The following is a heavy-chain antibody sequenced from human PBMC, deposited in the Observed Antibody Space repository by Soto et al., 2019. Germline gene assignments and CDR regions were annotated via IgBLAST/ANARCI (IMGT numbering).Heavy chain of an antibody. CDR1: GGSISSYY. CDR3: ARDRVRYFDHSPYYGMGV. J-gene: IGHJ6*02. D-gene: IGHD3-9*01. Sequence: SETLSLTCTVSGGSISSYYWSWIRQPPGKGLEWIGYIYYSGSTNYNPSLKSRVTISVDTSKNQFSLKLSSVTAADTAVYYCARDRVRYFDHSPYYGMGVWGQGTTVTVSS. CDR2: IYYSGST. V-gene: IGHV4-59*01.